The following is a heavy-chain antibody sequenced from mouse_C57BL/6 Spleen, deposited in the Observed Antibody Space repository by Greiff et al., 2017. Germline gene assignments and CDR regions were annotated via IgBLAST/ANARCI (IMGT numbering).Heavy chain of an antibody. V-gene: IGHV5-17*01. CDR1: GFTFSDYG. CDR3: ATDGYYDAMDY. J-gene: IGHJ4*01. D-gene: IGHD2-3*01. Sequence: VQRVESGGGLVKPGGSLKLSCAASGFTFSDYGMHWVRQAPEKGLEWVAYISSGSSTIYYADTVKGRFTISRDNAKNTLFLQMTSLRSEDTAMYYCATDGYYDAMDYWGQGTSVTVSS. CDR2: ISSGSSTI.